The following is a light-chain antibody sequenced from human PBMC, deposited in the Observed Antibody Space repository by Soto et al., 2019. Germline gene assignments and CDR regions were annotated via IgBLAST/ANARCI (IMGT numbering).Light chain of an antibody. CDR1: QTISTY. CDR2: AAS. V-gene: IGKV1-39*01. Sequence: DIQMTQSPSSLSASVGDRVTITCRASQTISTYLNWYQQKPGKPPKLLIYAASSLQSGVPSRFSGSGSGTEFTLIITRQQPEDYATYYWGQSYSTPTFGQGNKVDIK. CDR3: GQSYSTPT. J-gene: IGKJ1*01.